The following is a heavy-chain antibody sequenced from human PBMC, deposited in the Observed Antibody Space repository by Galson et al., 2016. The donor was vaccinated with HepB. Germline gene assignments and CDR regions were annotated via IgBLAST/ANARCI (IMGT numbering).Heavy chain of an antibody. CDR1: GFIVSTNY. J-gene: IGHJ4*02. V-gene: IGHV3-53*01. CDR2: IYSGGDT. CDR3: ASPVPLGD. Sequence: SLRLSCAASGFIVSTNYMTWVRQAPGKGLEWVSIIYSGGDTYHADSVQGRFTISRDNSKNTLYLQMNSLRVEDTAVYYCASPVPLGDWGQGTLVTVSS. D-gene: IGHD2-21*01.